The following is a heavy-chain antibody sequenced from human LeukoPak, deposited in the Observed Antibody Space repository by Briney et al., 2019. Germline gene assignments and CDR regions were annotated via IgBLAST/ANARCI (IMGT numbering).Heavy chain of an antibody. V-gene: IGHV1-2*02. CDR1: GNTFAGYY. CDR3: ARGPIGGLRKGFDI. J-gene: IGHJ4*02. Sequence: ASVKVSCKASGNTFAGYYVHWVRQAPGQGLEWMGWINTHSGATNYAQHFQGRVTMTTDTSVTTAYMDLDGLKSDDAAVYFCARGPIGGLRKGFDIWGQGTLVTVSS. D-gene: IGHD1-26*01. CDR2: INTHSGAT.